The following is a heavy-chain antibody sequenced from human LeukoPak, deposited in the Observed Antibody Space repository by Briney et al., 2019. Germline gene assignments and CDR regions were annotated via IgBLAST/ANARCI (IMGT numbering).Heavy chain of an antibody. Sequence: GGSLRLSCAASGFTFNSYWMHWVRQAPGKGLVWVSRINNDGSNTIYADSVKGRFTISRDNAKNTLYLQMNSLRAEDMAVYYCARGYSGSLDWGQGTPVTVSS. CDR3: ARGYSGSLD. J-gene: IGHJ4*02. CDR1: GFTFNSYW. V-gene: IGHV3-74*01. D-gene: IGHD1-26*01. CDR2: INNDGSNT.